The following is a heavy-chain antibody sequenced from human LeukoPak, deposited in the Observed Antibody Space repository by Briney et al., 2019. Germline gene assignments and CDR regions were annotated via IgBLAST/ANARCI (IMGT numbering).Heavy chain of an antibody. Sequence: GASVKVSCKASGYTFTNYGISWVRQAPGQGLEWMGCISAYSGNTNYAQKLQGRVTMTTDTSASTVYMELRSLRSDDTAVYFCARAHCSSTTCHFDYGGQGTLVTVP. J-gene: IGHJ4*02. CDR2: ISAYSGNT. CDR3: ARAHCSSTTCHFDY. CDR1: GYTFTNYG. V-gene: IGHV1-18*01. D-gene: IGHD2-2*01.